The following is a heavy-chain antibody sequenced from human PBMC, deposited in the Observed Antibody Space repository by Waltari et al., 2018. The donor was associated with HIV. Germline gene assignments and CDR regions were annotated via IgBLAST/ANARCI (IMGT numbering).Heavy chain of an antibody. CDR2: ISYDGSNK. J-gene: IGHJ4*02. Sequence: QVQLVESWGGVVQPGRSLRLSCAASGFTFSSYAKHWVRQAPGKGLEWVAVISYDGSNKYYADSVKGRFTISRDNSKNTLYLQMNSLRAEDTAVYYCARGGGYSSSYYFDYWGQGTLVTVSS. CDR1: GFTFSSYA. V-gene: IGHV3-30-3*01. D-gene: IGHD5-12*01. CDR3: ARGGGYSSSYYFDY.